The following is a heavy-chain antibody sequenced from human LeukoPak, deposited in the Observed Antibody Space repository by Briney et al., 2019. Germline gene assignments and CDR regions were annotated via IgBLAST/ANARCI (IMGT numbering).Heavy chain of an antibody. J-gene: IGHJ4*02. Sequence: SETLSLTCTVSGGSISSYYWSWIRQPPGKGLEWIGYIYYSGSTNYNPSLKSRVTISVDTSKNQFSLKLSSVTAADTAVYYCASSVAGTGVYYFGYWGQGTLVTVSS. D-gene: IGHD6-19*01. CDR3: ASSVAGTGVYYFGY. CDR1: GGSISSYY. V-gene: IGHV4-59*01. CDR2: IYYSGST.